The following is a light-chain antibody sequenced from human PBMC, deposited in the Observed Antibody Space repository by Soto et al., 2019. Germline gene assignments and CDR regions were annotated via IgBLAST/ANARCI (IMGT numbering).Light chain of an antibody. J-gene: IGKJ4*01. CDR2: DAY. V-gene: IGKV3-11*01. CDR1: QSVSSY. CDR3: QQRINWPLT. Sequence: EIVLTQSPATLSLSPGERATLSCRASQSVSSYLAWYQQKPGQAPRLLIYDAYNRATGIPARFSGSGSGTDFTLTISSLAPEDFAVYYCQQRINWPLTFGGGTKVEIK.